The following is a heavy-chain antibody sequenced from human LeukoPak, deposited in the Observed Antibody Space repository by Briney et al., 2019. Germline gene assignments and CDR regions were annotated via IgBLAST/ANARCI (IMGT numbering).Heavy chain of an antibody. D-gene: IGHD5-18*01. V-gene: IGHV4-59*01. CDR3: ARGGFLRYTYYFDY. CDR2: IYYSGST. CDR1: GGSISSYY. Sequence: SETLSLTCTVSGGSISSYYWSWIRQPPGKGLEWIGYIYYSGSTNYNPSLKSRVTISVDTSKNQSSLKLSSVTAADTAVYYCARGGFLRYTYYFDYWGQGTLVTVSS. J-gene: IGHJ4*02.